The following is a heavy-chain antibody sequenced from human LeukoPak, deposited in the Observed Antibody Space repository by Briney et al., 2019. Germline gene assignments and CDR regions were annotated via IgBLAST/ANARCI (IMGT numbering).Heavy chain of an antibody. CDR3: ARGPGYCSGGSCYYYMDV. V-gene: IGHV1-8*01. Sequence: ASVKVSCKASGYTFTSYDINWVRQAPGQGLEWMGWMNPNSSNTGYAQKFQGRVTMTRNTSISTAYMELSSLRSEDTAVYYCARGPGYCSGGSCYYYMDVWPKETTVSVSS. CDR2: MNPNSSNT. D-gene: IGHD2-15*01. CDR1: GYTFTSYD. J-gene: IGHJ6*03.